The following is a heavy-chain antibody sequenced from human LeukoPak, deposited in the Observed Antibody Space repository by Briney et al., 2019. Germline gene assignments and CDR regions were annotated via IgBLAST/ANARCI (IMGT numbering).Heavy chain of an antibody. V-gene: IGHV2-70*04. CDR3: ARTNYGDYRNWFDP. Sequence: SGPTLVNPTQTLTLTCTFSGFSLRTRGMRVSWIRQPPGKALEWLARIDWDDDKFYSTSLKTRLTISKDTSKNQVVLTMTNMDPVDTATYYCARTNYGDYRNWFDPGGQGTLVTVSS. CDR1: GFSLRTRGMR. D-gene: IGHD4-17*01. J-gene: IGHJ5*02. CDR2: IDWDDDK.